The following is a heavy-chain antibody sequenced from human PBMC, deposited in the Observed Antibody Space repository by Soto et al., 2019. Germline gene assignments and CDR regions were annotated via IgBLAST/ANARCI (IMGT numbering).Heavy chain of an antibody. V-gene: IGHV1-2*04. Sequence: QVQLVQSGAEVKKPGASVKVSCKASGYTFTDYYMHWVRQAPGQRLEWMGWINPNSGTTNYAQKFQGWGTMTWDTAIPTVYMEVSRLRSDAAAVYYSARVIRGVYYGMDVWGQGTT. CDR1: GYTFTDYY. D-gene: IGHD2-21*01. CDR2: INPNSGTT. J-gene: IGHJ6*02. CDR3: ARVIRGVYYGMDV.